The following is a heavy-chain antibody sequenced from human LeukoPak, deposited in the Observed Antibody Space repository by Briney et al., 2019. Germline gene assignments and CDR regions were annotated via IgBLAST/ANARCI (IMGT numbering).Heavy chain of an antibody. V-gene: IGHV3-9*01. Sequence: GRSLRLSCAASGFPFDEYGMHWVRQAPGKGLEGVSGISWNSGNVVYAHSVKGRFTIPRDNAKNSLYLQMNSLGPEDTALYYCAADSSSWYPVDFDFWGQGILVTVSS. CDR1: GFPFDEYG. D-gene: IGHD6-19*01. J-gene: IGHJ4*02. CDR2: ISWNSGNV. CDR3: AADSSSWYPVDFDF.